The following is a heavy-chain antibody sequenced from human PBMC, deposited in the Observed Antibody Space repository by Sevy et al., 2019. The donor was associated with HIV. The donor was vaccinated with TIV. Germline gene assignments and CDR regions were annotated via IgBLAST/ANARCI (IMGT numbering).Heavy chain of an antibody. Sequence: ASVKVSCKASGGPFNTYAITWIRQAPGQGLEWMGGIIPLFGTTNYPQKFQGRVTITADESRTTAYMELSSLRSEDTAVYYCASEGGGPVQLELLTYYYGMDIWGQWTTVTVSS. D-gene: IGHD1-1*01. V-gene: IGHV1-69*13. CDR1: GGPFNTYA. CDR3: ASEGGGPVQLELLTYYYGMDI. J-gene: IGHJ6*02. CDR2: IIPLFGTT.